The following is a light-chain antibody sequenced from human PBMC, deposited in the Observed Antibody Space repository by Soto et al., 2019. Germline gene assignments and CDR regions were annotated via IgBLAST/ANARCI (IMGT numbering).Light chain of an antibody. Sequence: EIVMTQSPATLSVSPGERATLSCRASQSVSSNLAWYQQKPGQAPRLLIYGASTSATGIPARFSGSGSGTEFTLTISSLQSEDFAVYYCQQYNNWHWTFGQGTKVDIK. CDR1: QSVSSN. CDR2: GAS. CDR3: QQYNNWHWT. V-gene: IGKV3-15*01. J-gene: IGKJ1*01.